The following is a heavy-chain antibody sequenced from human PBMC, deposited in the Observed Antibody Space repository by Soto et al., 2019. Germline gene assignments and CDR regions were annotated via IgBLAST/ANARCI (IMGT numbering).Heavy chain of an antibody. CDR2: IRNRGQSHIA. V-gene: IGHV3-72*01. D-gene: IGHD2-2*02. CDR3: ARDTHTALDY. J-gene: IGHJ4*02. Sequence: GGSLRLSCATSGFTFTNYAMHWVRQAPGKGLEWVGRIRNRGQSHIADYAASVKGRFTMSRDDSENSLHLQMNSLKTEDTAVYYCARDTHTALDYWGQGTLVTVSS. CDR1: GFTFTNYA.